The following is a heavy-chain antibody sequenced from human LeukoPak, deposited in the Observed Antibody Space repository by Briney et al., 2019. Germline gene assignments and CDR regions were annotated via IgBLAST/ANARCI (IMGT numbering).Heavy chain of an antibody. V-gene: IGHV3-9*01. J-gene: IGHJ4*02. Sequence: PGRSLRLSCAASGFTFNDYAMHWVRQTPGKGLEWVSGISWHSGTIDYADSVKGRFTVSRDNAKSSLYLQMNSLRTEDTALYYCAKDIGGSPQNPDYWGQGTLVTVSS. CDR3: AKDIGGSPQNPDY. CDR1: GFTFNDYA. D-gene: IGHD3-10*01. CDR2: ISWHSGTI.